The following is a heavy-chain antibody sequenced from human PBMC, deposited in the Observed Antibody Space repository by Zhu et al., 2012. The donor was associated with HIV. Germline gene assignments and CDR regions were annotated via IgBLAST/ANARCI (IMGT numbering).Heavy chain of an antibody. J-gene: IGHJ4*02. D-gene: IGHD3-10*01. V-gene: IGHV4-34*01. Sequence: QVQLQQWGAGLLKPSETLSLTCAVYGGSFSGYYWGRIRQPPGKGLEWIGETNRSGDTNYNPSLKSRVTISVDTSKNQFSLKLNSVTAADTAVYYCAGGYGSGSYYHYWGQGTLVTVSS. CDR1: GGSFSGYY. CDR2: TNRSGDT. CDR3: AGGYGSGSYYHY.